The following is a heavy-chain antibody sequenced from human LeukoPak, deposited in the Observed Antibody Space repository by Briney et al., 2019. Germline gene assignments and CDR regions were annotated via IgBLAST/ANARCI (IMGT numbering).Heavy chain of an antibody. CDR1: GFTFSSCG. Sequence: GSLRLSCAASGFTFSSCGFNWVRQAPGKGLEWVSSIGPTGTDRYYADSVRGRFTISRDNAKNSMYLQMDSLRTDDMALYDCARESWFDPWDQGTLVTVSS. J-gene: IGHJ5*02. V-gene: IGHV3-21*01. CDR2: IGPTGTDR. CDR3: ARESWFDP.